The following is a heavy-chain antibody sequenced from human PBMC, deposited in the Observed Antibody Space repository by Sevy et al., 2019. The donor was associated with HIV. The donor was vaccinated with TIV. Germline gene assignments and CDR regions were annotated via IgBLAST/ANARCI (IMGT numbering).Heavy chain of an antibody. D-gene: IGHD6-13*01. J-gene: IGHJ4*02. V-gene: IGHV3-33*01. CDR3: ARELGIAARPFDY. CDR1: GFTFSSYG. Sequence: GGSLRLSCAASGFTFSSYGMHWVRQAPGKGLEWVAVIWYDGSNKYYADSVKGRFPISRDNSKNTLYLQMNSLRAEDTAVYYCARELGIAARPFDYWGQGTLVTVSS. CDR2: IWYDGSNK.